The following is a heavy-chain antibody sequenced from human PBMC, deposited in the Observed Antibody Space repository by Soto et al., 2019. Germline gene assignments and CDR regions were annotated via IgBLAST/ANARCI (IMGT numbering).Heavy chain of an antibody. CDR2: ISWNSGSI. CDR3: AKDKRGDFRSFDY. Sequence: HPGGSLRLSCAASGFTCDDYAMHWVRQAPGKGLEWDSGISWNSGSIGYADSVKGRFTISRDNAKNSLYLQMNSLRAEDTALYYCAKDKRGDFRSFDYWGQGTLVTVSS. CDR1: GFTCDDYA. V-gene: IGHV3-9*01. D-gene: IGHD3-3*01. J-gene: IGHJ4*02.